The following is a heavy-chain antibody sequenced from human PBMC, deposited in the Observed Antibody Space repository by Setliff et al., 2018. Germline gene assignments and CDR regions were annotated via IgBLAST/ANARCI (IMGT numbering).Heavy chain of an antibody. CDR1: GGSISDNNYY. D-gene: IGHD1-26*01. V-gene: IGHV4-39*01. J-gene: IGHJ4*02. Sequence: PSETLSLTCTVSGGSISDNNYYWGWIRQSPGKELEWIGGISHSANKSYNPSFRTGVTISVDMSKNQFFLNLDSVTAADTAVYYCARHPSSGSYYGGSIFYFDDWGPGILVTVSS. CDR2: ISHSANK. CDR3: ARHPSSGSYYGGSIFYFDD.